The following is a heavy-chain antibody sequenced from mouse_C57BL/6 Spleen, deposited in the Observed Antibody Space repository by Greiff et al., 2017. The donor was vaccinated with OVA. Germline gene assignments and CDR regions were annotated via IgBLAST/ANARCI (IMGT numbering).Heavy chain of an antibody. CDR3: ARRDYVGDWIAY. D-gene: IGHD2-4*01. V-gene: IGHV1-82*01. J-gene: IGHJ3*01. CDR2: IYPGDGDT. CDR1: GYAFSSSW. Sequence: QVQLKESGPELVKPGASVKISCKASGYAFSSSWMNWVKQRPGKGLEWIGRIYPGDGDTNYNGKFKGKGTLTADKSSSTAYMQLSSLTSEDSAVYVCARRDYVGDWIAYWGQGTLVTVSA.